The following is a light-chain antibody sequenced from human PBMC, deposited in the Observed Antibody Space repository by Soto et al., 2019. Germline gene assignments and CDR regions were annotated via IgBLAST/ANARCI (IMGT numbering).Light chain of an antibody. CDR2: AAS. CDR3: QESLTPPLT. Sequence: DIQMTQSPSSLSASVGDRVTITCRASQSISIYLNWYQQKPGKAPKLLIYAASSLQSGVPSRFSGSGSGTDFTLTIRSLQPEDLATYYCQESLTPPLTFGGGTKVEIK. V-gene: IGKV1-39*01. CDR1: QSISIY. J-gene: IGKJ4*01.